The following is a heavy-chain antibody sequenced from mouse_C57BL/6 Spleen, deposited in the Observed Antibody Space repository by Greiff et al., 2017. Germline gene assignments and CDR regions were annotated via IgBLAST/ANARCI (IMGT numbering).Heavy chain of an antibody. D-gene: IGHD1-1*01. CDR1: GYAFSSSW. J-gene: IGHJ3*01. V-gene: IGHV1-82*01. CDR2: LYPGDGDT. Sequence: VQLQQSGPELVKPGASVKISCKASGYAFSSSWMNWVKQRPGKGLEWIGRLYPGDGDTNYNGKFKGKATLTADKSSSTAYMQLSSLTSEDSAVYFCAREDYYGSSFFAYWGQGTLVTVSA. CDR3: AREDYYGSSFFAY.